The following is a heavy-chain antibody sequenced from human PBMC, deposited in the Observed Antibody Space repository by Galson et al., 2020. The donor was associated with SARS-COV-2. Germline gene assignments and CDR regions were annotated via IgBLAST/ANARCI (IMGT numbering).Heavy chain of an antibody. J-gene: IGHJ4*02. CDR1: AYSFTSHW. CDR2: IYPGDSDT. D-gene: IGHD6-13*01. CDR3: ARHLDSSSWRPLDH. Sequence: GGSLRLSCKGSAYSFTSHWNDWVRQMPGNGLEWMGIIYPGDSDTRYSPSFQGQVTISADKSISTAYLQWSSLKASDTAMYYCARHLDSSSWRPLDHWGQGTRVTVSS. V-gene: IGHV5-51*01.